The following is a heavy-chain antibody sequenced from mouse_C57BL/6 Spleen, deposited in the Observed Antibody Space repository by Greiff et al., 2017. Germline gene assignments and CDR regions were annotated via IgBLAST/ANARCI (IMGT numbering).Heavy chain of an antibody. D-gene: IGHD1-1*01. V-gene: IGHV1-15*01. CDR3: TGYASRGPCDY. CDR1: GYTFTDYE. CDR2: IDPETGGT. J-gene: IGHJ2*01. Sequence: QVQLKQSGAELVRPGASVTLSCKASGYTFTDYEMHWVKQTPVHGLEWIGAIDPETGGTAYTQKFKGKAILTADKSSSTAYMELRSLTSEDSAVYYCTGYASRGPCDYWGQGTTLTVSS.